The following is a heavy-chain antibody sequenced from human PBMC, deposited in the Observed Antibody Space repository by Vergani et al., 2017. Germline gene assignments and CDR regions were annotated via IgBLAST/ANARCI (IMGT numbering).Heavy chain of an antibody. CDR3: ARHGRVEQQLRAFDI. D-gene: IGHD6-13*01. J-gene: IGHJ3*02. CDR1: GGSISSSNW. V-gene: IGHV4-4*02. Sequence: QVQLQESGPGLVKPSGTLSLTCAVSGGSISSSNWWSWVRQPPGKGLEWIGEIYHSGSTNYHPSLKSRVTISVDKSKNQFSLKLSSVTAADPAVYYCARHGRVEQQLRAFDIWGQGTMVTVSS. CDR2: IYHSGST.